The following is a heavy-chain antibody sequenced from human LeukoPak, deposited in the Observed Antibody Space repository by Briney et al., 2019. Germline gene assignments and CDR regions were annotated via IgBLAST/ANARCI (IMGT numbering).Heavy chain of an antibody. D-gene: IGHD4-23*01. V-gene: IGHV3-21*01. CDR2: ITSSSSYI. CDR3: ARDGDTVLTRGYYYYMDV. Sequence: PGGSLRLSCAASGFTLSSYTMNWVRQAPGKGPEWVSSITSSSSYIYYADSVKCRFTISRDNARNSLYLQMNSLRAEDTALYYCARDGDTVLTRGYYYYMDVWGKGTTVTVSS. CDR1: GFTLSSYT. J-gene: IGHJ6*03.